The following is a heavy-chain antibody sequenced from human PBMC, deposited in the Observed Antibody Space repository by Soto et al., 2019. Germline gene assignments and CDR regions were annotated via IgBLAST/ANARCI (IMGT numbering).Heavy chain of an antibody. CDR1: GFTFSSYS. J-gene: IGHJ4*02. CDR3: ARAGEYSSSSFDY. Sequence: GGSPRLSCAASGFTFSSYSMNWVRQAPGKGLEWVSSISSSSSYIYYADSVKGRFTISRDNAKNSLYLQMNSLRAEDTAVYYCARAGEYSSSSFDYWGQGTLVTVSS. D-gene: IGHD6-6*01. V-gene: IGHV3-21*01. CDR2: ISSSSSYI.